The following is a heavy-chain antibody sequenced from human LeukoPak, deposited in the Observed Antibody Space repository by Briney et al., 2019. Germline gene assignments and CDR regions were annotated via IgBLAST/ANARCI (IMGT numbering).Heavy chain of an antibody. V-gene: IGHV1-18*01. J-gene: IGHJ6*02. D-gene: IGHD6-19*01. Sequence: ASVKVSCKASGYTFTSYGISWVRQAPGQGLEWMGWISAYNGNTNYAQKLEGRVTMTTDTSTSTAYMELSSLRSEDTAVYYCAADAEYSSGPDKYYYYGMDVWGQGTTVTVSS. CDR1: GYTFTSYG. CDR3: AADAEYSSGPDKYYYYGMDV. CDR2: ISAYNGNT.